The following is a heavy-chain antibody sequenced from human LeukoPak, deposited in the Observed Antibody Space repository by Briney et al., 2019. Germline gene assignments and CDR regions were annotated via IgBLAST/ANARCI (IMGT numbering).Heavy chain of an antibody. J-gene: IGHJ4*02. CDR2: IRGLGSKA. Sequence: GGALRLSCVSSGFTFRPYWMNGVRQAPGKGLEGVGNIRGLGSKAYSVDSVKGRFTISRDNAKNSLYLQLSTLRVEGTAVYFCARDSPGYSGNECWGQGTLVTVS. D-gene: IGHD4-11*01. CDR1: GFTFRPYW. V-gene: IGHV3-7*01. CDR3: ARDSPGYSGNEC.